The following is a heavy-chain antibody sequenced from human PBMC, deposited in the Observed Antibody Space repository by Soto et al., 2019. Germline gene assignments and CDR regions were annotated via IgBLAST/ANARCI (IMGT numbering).Heavy chain of an antibody. Sequence: SDTLSLTCIVHGFSIINYYWSWMLQTPGKGLEWIGYIYYSGSTNYNPSLTSRVTISVDTSKNQFSLKLSSVTAADTAVYYCARHRYSYGVYYFDYWGQGTLVTVS. V-gene: IGHV4-59*08. D-gene: IGHD5-18*01. CDR2: IYYSGST. CDR1: GFSIINYY. CDR3: ARHRYSYGVYYFDY. J-gene: IGHJ4*02.